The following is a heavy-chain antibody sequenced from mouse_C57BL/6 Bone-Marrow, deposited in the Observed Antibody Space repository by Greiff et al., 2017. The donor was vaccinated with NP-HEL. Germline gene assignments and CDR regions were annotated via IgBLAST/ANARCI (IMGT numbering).Heavy chain of an antibody. D-gene: IGHD1-1*01. CDR2: ISDGGSYT. J-gene: IGHJ3*01. CDR1: GFTFSSYA. CDR3: ARALYYYGSSRGFAY. V-gene: IGHV5-4*01. Sequence: EVQLVESGGGLVKPGGSLKLSCAASGFTFSSYAMSWVRQTPEKRLEWVATISDGGSYTYYPDNVKGRFTISRDNAKNNLYLQMSHLKSEDTAMYYCARALYYYGSSRGFAYWGQGTLVTVSA.